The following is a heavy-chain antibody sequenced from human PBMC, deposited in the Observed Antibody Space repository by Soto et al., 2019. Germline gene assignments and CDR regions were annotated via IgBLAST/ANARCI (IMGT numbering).Heavy chain of an antibody. D-gene: IGHD1-1*01. CDR3: AKDRPRLTQKFLDVY. CDR1: GYTFTDHG. CDR2: ISAYSDYT. Sequence: QIQLVQSGAEVKKPGASVKVSCKASGYTFTDHGISWVRQAPGQGFEWMGWISAYSDYTAYAQKFQGRVTMTTDKSTNTAYMELRSLTSDDTAVYYGAKDRPRLTQKFLDVYWGQGTLVTVSS. J-gene: IGHJ4*02. V-gene: IGHV1-18*01.